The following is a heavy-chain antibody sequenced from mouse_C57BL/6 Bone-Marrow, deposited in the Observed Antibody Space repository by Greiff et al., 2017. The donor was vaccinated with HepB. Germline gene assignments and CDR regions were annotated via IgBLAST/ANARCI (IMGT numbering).Heavy chain of an antibody. Sequence: EVQLQQSGPELVKPGASVKIPCKASGYTFTDYNMDWVKQSPGQSLEWIGDINPNNGGTIYNQKFKGKATLTVDKSSSTAYMELRSLTSEDTAVYYCARRRDYGELAYGGQGALVTVSA. CDR1: GYTFTDYN. J-gene: IGHJ3*01. CDR3: ARRRDYGELAY. CDR2: INPNNGGT. D-gene: IGHD2-4*01. V-gene: IGHV1-18*01.